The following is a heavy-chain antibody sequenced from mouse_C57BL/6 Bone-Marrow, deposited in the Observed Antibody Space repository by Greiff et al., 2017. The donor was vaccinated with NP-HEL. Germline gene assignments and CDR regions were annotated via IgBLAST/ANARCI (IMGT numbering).Heavy chain of an antibody. CDR1: GFNIKDDY. V-gene: IGHV14-4*01. CDR3: TVYYMGTG. D-gene: IGHD2-1*01. CDR2: IDPENGDT. J-gene: IGHJ2*01. Sequence: VQLKQSGAELVRPGASVKLSCTASGFNIKDDYMHWVKQRPEQGLEWIGWIDPENGDTEYASKFQGKATITADTSSNTAYLQLSSLTSEDTAVYYCTVYYMGTGWGQGTTLTVSS.